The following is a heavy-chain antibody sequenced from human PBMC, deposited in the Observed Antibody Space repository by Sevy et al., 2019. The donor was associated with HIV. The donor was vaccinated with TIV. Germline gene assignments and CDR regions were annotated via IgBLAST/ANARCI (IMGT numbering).Heavy chain of an antibody. Sequence: ASVKVSCKASGYTFTGYYMHWVRQAPGQGLEWMGWINPNSGGTNYAQKVQGRVTMTRDTSISTAYMELSRLRSDDTAVYYCARGARVGATIIDDYWGQGTLVTVSS. CDR3: ARGARVGATIIDDY. CDR2: INPNSGGT. D-gene: IGHD1-26*01. CDR1: GYTFTGYY. V-gene: IGHV1-2*02. J-gene: IGHJ4*02.